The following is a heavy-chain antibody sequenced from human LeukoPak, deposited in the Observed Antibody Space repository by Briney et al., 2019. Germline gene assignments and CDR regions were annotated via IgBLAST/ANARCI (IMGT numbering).Heavy chain of an antibody. CDR1: GFTFSDYY. D-gene: IGHD3-16*02. CDR3: ARYGADSYDYVWGSYRYHFDY. J-gene: IGHJ4*02. CDR2: ISSSGSTI. V-gene: IGHV3-11*01. Sequence: PGGSLRLSCAASGFTFSDYYMSRIRQAPGKGLEWVSYISSSGSTIYYADSVKGRFTISRDNAKNSLYLQMNSLRAEATAVYYCARYGADSYDYVWGSYRYHFDYWGQGTLVTVSS.